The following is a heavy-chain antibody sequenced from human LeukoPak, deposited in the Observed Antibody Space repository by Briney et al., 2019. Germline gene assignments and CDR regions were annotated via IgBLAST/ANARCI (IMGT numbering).Heavy chain of an antibody. CDR3: ARGKRWRSTYGSGLPAYYYYYMDV. J-gene: IGHJ6*03. D-gene: IGHD3-10*01. Sequence: EASVKVSCKASGYTFTSYDINWVRQATGQGLEWMGWMNPNGGNTGYAQKFQGRVTMARNTSISTAYMELSSLRSEDTAVYYCARGKRWRSTYGSGLPAYYYYYMDVWGKGTTVTISS. CDR2: MNPNGGNT. CDR1: GYTFTSYD. V-gene: IGHV1-8*01.